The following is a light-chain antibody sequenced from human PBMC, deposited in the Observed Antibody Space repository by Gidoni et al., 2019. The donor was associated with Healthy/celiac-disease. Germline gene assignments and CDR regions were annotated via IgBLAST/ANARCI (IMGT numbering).Light chain of an antibody. V-gene: IGKV3-20*01. CDR2: GAS. CDR1: QSVSSSY. J-gene: IGKJ1*01. CDR3: QQYGSSRWWT. Sequence: EIVLTQSPGTLSLSPGERATLSCRASQSVSSSYLAWYQQKPGQAPRLLIYGASSRATGPPDRFSGSGSGTDFTLTISRLEPEEFAVYYCQQYGSSRWWTFGQGTKVEIK.